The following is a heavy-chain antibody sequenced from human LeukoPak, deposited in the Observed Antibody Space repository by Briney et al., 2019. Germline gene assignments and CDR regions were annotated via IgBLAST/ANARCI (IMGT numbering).Heavy chain of an antibody. J-gene: IGHJ4*02. D-gene: IGHD2-2*01. V-gene: IGHV4-61*01. CDR1: GGSVSSGSYY. Sequence: SETLSLTCTVSGGSVSSGSYYWSWIRQPPGKGLEGIGYIYYSGSTNYNPSLKSRFTISVDTSKNQFSLKLSSVTAADTAVYYCARQRYCSSTSCYQALNFDYWGQGTLVTVSS. CDR3: ARQRYCSSTSCYQALNFDY. CDR2: IYYSGST.